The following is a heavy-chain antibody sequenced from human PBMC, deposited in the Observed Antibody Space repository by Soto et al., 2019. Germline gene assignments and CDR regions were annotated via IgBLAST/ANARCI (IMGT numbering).Heavy chain of an antibody. Sequence: PGGSLRLSCAASGFTFSNYAMSWVRQSPGKGLEWVSAIPGSGVSTYYAGSVKGRFTISRDNSKNTLYLQMNSLRVEDTAVYYCAKIGSSSSGSLPMVLLDVWGQGALVTVSS. J-gene: IGHJ4*02. CDR1: GFTFSNYA. V-gene: IGHV3-23*01. CDR3: AKIGSSSSGSLPMVLLDV. CDR2: IPGSGVST. D-gene: IGHD6-6*01.